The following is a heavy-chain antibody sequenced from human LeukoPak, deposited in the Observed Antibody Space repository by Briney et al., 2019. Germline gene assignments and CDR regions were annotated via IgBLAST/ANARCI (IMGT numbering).Heavy chain of an antibody. J-gene: IGHJ6*02. D-gene: IGHD6-13*01. Sequence: SVKVSCKASGGTFSSYAISWVRQAPGQGLEWMGRIIPIPGIANYAQKFQGRVTITADKSTSTAYMELSSLRSEDTAVYYCARGNLEYSSSGGSYGMDVWGQGTTVTVSS. CDR2: IIPIPGIA. V-gene: IGHV1-69*04. CDR1: GGTFSSYA. CDR3: ARGNLEYSSSGGSYGMDV.